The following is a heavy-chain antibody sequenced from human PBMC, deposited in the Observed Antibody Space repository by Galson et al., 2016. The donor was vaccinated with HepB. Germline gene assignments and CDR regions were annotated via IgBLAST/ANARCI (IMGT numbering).Heavy chain of an antibody. J-gene: IGHJ6*02. CDR1: GYTFTNYY. Sequence: SVKVSCKASGYTFTNYYMHWVRQAPGQGLEWMGMTNPSGGSRSYAQKFQGRVTMTRDTSTSTVYMELSSLRSEDTAVYYCARDTYYYDSSGYYRRPSYYYYGMDVWGQGTTVTVSS. CDR2: TNPSGGSR. D-gene: IGHD3-22*01. V-gene: IGHV1-46*01. CDR3: ARDTYYYDSSGYYRRPSYYYYGMDV.